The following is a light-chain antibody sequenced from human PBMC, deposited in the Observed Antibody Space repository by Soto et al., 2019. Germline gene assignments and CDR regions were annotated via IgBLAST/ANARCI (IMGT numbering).Light chain of an antibody. Sequence: EIVLTQSPGTLSLSPGQRATLSCRASQRLSASDIAWYQQKPGQAPKFLIYGVSSRATGIPARFSGSGSGKEFTLTISSLQSEDFAVYYCQQYNNWPPLTFGGGTKVEIK. CDR3: QQYNNWPPLT. V-gene: IGKV3D-15*01. CDR1: QRLSASD. CDR2: GVS. J-gene: IGKJ4*01.